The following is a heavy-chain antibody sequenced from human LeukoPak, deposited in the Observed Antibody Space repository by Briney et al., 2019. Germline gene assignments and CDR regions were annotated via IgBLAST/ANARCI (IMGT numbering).Heavy chain of an antibody. V-gene: IGHV3-66*02. CDR2: IYTGGST. J-gene: IGHJ6*02. CDR3: ARGAGKVAANVFGGYSMDV. CDR1: GFTVDSDY. D-gene: IGHD6-25*01. Sequence: GGSLRLSCAASGFTVDSDYMCWGRQGPGGGVEWVSLIYTGGSTSYADLVRGRFTSSKDYTKKILYLLRTSMSPDDTAVYYGARGAGKVAANVFGGYSMDVWGQGTTVTVSS.